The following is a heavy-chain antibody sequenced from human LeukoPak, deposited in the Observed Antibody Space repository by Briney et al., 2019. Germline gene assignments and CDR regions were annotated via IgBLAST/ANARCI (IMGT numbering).Heavy chain of an antibody. D-gene: IGHD4-17*01. CDR3: AKTFYDYGDYYYMDV. CDR2: ISGSVGST. J-gene: IGHJ6*03. V-gene: IGHV3-23*01. Sequence: SGGSLRLSCAASGFTSGTYGMSWVRQAPGKGLEWVSGISGSVGSTDYADSVKGRFTISRDTSKNTLYLQMNSLRAEDTAVYYCAKTFYDYGDYYYMDVWGKGTTVTVSS. CDR1: GFTSGTYG.